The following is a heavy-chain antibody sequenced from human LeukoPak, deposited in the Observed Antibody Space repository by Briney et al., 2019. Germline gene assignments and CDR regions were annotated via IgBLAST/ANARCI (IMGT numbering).Heavy chain of an antibody. CDR3: ARGYYGSGTYEPANWFDP. V-gene: IGHV4-4*07. J-gene: IGHJ5*02. CDR1: GASISSYS. D-gene: IGHD3-10*01. Sequence: SETLSLTCTVSGASISSYSWSWIRQPAGKGLEWIGRIYASGSTNYNPSLKSRVTMSVDTSKNRFSLKLRSVTAADTAVYYCARGYYGSGTYEPANWFDPWGQGTLVTVSS. CDR2: IYASGST.